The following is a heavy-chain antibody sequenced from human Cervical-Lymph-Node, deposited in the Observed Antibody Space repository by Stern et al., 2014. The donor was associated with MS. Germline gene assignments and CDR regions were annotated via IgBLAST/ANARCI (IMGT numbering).Heavy chain of an antibody. D-gene: IGHD1-26*01. CDR2: IHDSGST. Sequence: VQLVESGPGLVKPSQTLSLTCTVSGGSISSSGYYWSWIRQPADKGLEWIGRIHDSGSTYYNPSLKSRVTISMATAQNKFSLKLPSVTAADTAVYYCATTRWDLFTWNWFDPWGQGTLVTVSS. CDR3: ATTRWDLFTWNWFDP. CDR1: GGSISSSGYY. V-gene: IGHV4-61*02. J-gene: IGHJ5*02.